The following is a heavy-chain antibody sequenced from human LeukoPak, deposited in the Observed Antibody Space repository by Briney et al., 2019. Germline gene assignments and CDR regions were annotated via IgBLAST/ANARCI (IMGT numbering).Heavy chain of an antibody. Sequence: SETLSLTCTVSGGSISSYYWSWIRQPPGKGLEWIGSIYYSGSTYYNPSLKSRVTISVDTSKSQFSLKLSSVTAADTAVYYCARFDLGGSYPGAFDIWGQGTMVTVSS. CDR1: GGSISSYY. J-gene: IGHJ3*02. D-gene: IGHD1-26*01. CDR3: ARFDLGGSYPGAFDI. CDR2: IYYSGST. V-gene: IGHV4-59*05.